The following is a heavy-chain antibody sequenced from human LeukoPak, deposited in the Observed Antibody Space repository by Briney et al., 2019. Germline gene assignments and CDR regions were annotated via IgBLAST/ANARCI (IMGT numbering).Heavy chain of an antibody. CDR1: GGSFSGYY. D-gene: IGHD1-14*01. CDR2: LYSGGNT. CDR3: ARVGPPGNQGYLDY. V-gene: IGHV3-53*01. Sequence: PSETLSLTCAVYGGSFSGYYWSWVRQPPGKGLEWVSVLYSGGNTYYAESVKGRFTISRDNSKKTLFLQMNTLRPEDTAVYYCARVGPPGNQGYLDYWGQGTLVTVSS. J-gene: IGHJ4*02.